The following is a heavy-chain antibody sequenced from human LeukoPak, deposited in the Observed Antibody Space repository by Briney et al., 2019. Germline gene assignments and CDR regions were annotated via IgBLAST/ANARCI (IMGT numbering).Heavy chain of an antibody. J-gene: IGHJ6*03. Sequence: ASVKVSCKASGYTFTSYYMHWVRQAPGQGLEWMGIINPSGGSTSYAQKFQGRVTMTRDMSTSTVYMELSSLRSEDTAVYYCARDQRETTVVTPYYYYYYYMDVWGKGTTVTVSS. CDR2: INPSGGST. V-gene: IGHV1-46*01. CDR1: GYTFTSYY. CDR3: ARDQRETTVVTPYYYYYYYMDV. D-gene: IGHD4-23*01.